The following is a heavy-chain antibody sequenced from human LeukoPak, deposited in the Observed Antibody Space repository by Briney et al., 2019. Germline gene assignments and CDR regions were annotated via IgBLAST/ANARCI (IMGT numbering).Heavy chain of an antibody. Sequence: PSQTLSLICTVSGGSISSGGYYWSWIRQPPGKGLEWIGYIYHSGSTYYNPSLKSRVTISVDRSKNQFSLKLSSVTAADTAVYYCARESHDYSKVRADYWGQGTLVTVSS. D-gene: IGHD4-11*01. J-gene: IGHJ4*02. V-gene: IGHV4-30-2*01. CDR2: IYHSGST. CDR1: GGSISSGGYY. CDR3: ARESHDYSKVRADY.